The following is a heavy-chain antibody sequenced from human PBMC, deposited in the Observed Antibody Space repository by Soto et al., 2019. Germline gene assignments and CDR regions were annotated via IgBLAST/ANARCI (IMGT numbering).Heavy chain of an antibody. Sequence: GESLKISCAASGFTFSNSIINWVRQAPGQGLEWVSSISGSSDFLYYADSVKGRFTISRDTATNSLYLQMNSLRAEDTAVYYCATRTWYAFDIWGQGTLVTVSS. J-gene: IGHJ3*02. V-gene: IGHV3-21*01. CDR3: ATRTWYAFDI. CDR2: ISGSSDFL. CDR1: GFTFSNSI. D-gene: IGHD6-13*01.